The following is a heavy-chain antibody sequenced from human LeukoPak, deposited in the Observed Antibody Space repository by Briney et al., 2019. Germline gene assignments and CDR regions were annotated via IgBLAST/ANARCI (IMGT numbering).Heavy chain of an antibody. CDR1: GGTFSSYA. CDR3: ARDGDYGDYADDY. V-gene: IGHV1-69*05. J-gene: IGHJ4*02. D-gene: IGHD4-17*01. Sequence: ASVKVSCKASGGTFSSYAISWVGQAPGQGLEWMGRIIPIFGTANYAQKFQGRVTITTDESTSTAYMELSSLRSEDTAVYYCARDGDYGDYADDYWGQGTLVTVSS. CDR2: IIPIFGTA.